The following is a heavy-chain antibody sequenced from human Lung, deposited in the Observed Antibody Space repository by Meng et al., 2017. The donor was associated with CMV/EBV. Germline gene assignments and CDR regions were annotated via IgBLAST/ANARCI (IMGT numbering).Heavy chain of an antibody. Sequence: SXTXSLXCSVSGAPISSGTRYWGWIRQPPGKGLEWIGSIYSGGQTFYSPSLRSRVTLAVDRTKNQFSLKMTSVTAADTAVYFCAKFPDRRDTGFWGRGALVTVSS. CDR2: IYSGGQT. CDR3: AKFPDRRDTGF. D-gene: IGHD1-14*01. CDR1: GAPISSGTRY. J-gene: IGHJ4*02. V-gene: IGHV4-39*01.